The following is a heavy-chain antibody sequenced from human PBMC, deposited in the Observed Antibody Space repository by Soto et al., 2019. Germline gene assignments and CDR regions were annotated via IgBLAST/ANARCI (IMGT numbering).Heavy chain of an antibody. CDR2: IYPGDSDT. J-gene: IGHJ4*02. CDR1: GYSFASYW. Sequence: GESLKISCKGSGYSFASYWIGWVRQMPGKGLEWMGIIYPGDSDTRYSPSFQGQVTISADESISTAYLQWASLKASDTAMYYCARHAAGQQLDFDYWGQGTLVTVSS. V-gene: IGHV5-51*01. CDR3: ARHAAGQQLDFDY. D-gene: IGHD6-6*01.